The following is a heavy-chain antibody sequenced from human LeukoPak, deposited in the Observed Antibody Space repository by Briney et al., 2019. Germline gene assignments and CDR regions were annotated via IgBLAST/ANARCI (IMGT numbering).Heavy chain of an antibody. CDR1: GYIFTGYY. CDR3: AFFEYSSSSSHY. V-gene: IGHV1-2*02. Sequence: ASVKVSCKASGYIFTGYYMHWVRQAPGQGLEWMGWINPNSGGTKYAQKFQGRVTMTRDTSISTAYMELSSLRSDDTAMYYCAFFEYSSSSSHYWGQGTLVTVSS. J-gene: IGHJ4*02. D-gene: IGHD6-6*01. CDR2: INPNSGGT.